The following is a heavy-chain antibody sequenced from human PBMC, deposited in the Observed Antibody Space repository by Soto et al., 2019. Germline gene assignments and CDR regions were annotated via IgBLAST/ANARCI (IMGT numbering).Heavy chain of an antibody. V-gene: IGHV3-23*01. CDR2: ISGSGGST. D-gene: IGHD3-22*01. Sequence: HPGGSLRLSCAASGFTFSSYAMSWVRQAPGKGLEWVSAISGSGGSTYYADSVKGRFTISRDNSKNTLYLQMNSLRAEDTAVYYCAKPLLSYYDSSGYYYQYWGQGTLVTVSS. J-gene: IGHJ1*01. CDR3: AKPLLSYYDSSGYYYQY. CDR1: GFTFSSYA.